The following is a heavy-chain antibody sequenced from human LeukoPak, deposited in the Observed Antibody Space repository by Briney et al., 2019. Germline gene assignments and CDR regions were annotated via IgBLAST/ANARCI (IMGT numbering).Heavy chain of an antibody. D-gene: IGHD2-2*01. CDR1: GFTFSIFA. J-gene: IGHJ4*02. Sequence: GGSLRLSCAASGFTFSIFAMHWVRQAPGKGLEYVAAISTDGSGTYYANSVKGRFTISRDNSKNTLYLQMGSLRPEDMAVYCCARWGSTSCYDYWGQGTLVTVSS. CDR3: ARWGSTSCYDY. V-gene: IGHV3-64*01. CDR2: ISTDGSGT.